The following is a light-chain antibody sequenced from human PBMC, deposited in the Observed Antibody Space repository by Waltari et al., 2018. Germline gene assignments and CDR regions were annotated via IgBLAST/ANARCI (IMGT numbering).Light chain of an antibody. CDR3: KQRSEWPLT. V-gene: IGKV3-11*01. Sequence: EIVLTQSPATLSLSPGERATLSCMASQNIGTYLAWYHQKPGQAPRLLIYDASYRATGIPARVSGSGSGTDFTLTISSLEPEDVAVYYCKQRSEWPLTFGGGTKVEVK. CDR1: QNIGTY. CDR2: DAS. J-gene: IGKJ4*01.